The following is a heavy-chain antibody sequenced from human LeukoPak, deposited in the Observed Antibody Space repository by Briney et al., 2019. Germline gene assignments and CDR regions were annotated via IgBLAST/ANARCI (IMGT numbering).Heavy chain of an antibody. J-gene: IGHJ6*03. CDR1: GGTFSSYA. D-gene: IGHD2/OR15-2a*01. V-gene: IGHV1-8*03. CDR3: ARAIDYYYYMDV. CDR2: MNPNSGNT. Sequence: ASVKVSCKASGGTFSSYAINWVRQATGQGLEWMGWMNPNSGNTGYAQKFQGRVTITRNTSISTAYMELSSLRSEDTAVYYCARAIDYYYYMDVWGKGTTVTVSS.